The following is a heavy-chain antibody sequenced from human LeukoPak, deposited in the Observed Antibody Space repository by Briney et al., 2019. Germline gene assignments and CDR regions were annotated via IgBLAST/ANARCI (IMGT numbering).Heavy chain of an antibody. Sequence: PGGSLRLSCAASGFIFDDYGMSWVRHAPGKGLEWVSGIYWNGGSTGYADSVKGRFTISRDNAKNSLYLQMNSLRAEDTALYYCATGGRYGATGYYYYYMDVWGKGTTVTVSS. CDR2: IYWNGGST. CDR1: GFIFDDYG. V-gene: IGHV3-20*04. J-gene: IGHJ6*03. CDR3: ATGGRYGATGYYYYYMDV. D-gene: IGHD1-26*01.